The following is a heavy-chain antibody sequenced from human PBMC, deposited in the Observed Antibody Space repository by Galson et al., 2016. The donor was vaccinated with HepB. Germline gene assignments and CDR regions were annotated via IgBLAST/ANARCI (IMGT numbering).Heavy chain of an antibody. J-gene: IGHJ4*02. CDR2: INAGNGNT. CDR3: ARGSQQQLGSFVY. CDR1: GYTFTSYA. D-gene: IGHD6-13*01. Sequence: SVKVSCKASGYTFTSYAMHWVRQAPGQRLEWMGWINAGNGNTKYSQKFQGRVTITRDTSASTAYMELSSLRSEDTAVYYCARGSQQQLGSFVYWGQGILVTVSS. V-gene: IGHV1-3*01.